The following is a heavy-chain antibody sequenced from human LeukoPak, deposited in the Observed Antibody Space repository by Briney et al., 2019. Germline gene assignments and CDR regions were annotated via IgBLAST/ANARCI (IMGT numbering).Heavy chain of an antibody. D-gene: IGHD2-2*02. CDR1: GGSISSGGYY. J-gene: IGHJ4*02. CDR3: ARGGVVVPAALPDY. CDR2: IYYSGST. V-gene: IGHV4-31*03. Sequence: PSETLSLTCTVSGGSISSGGYYWSWIRQHPGKGLEWIGYIYYSGSTYYNPSLKSRVTISVDTSKNQFSLKLSSVTAADTAVYYCARGGVVVPAALPDYWGQGTLVTVSS.